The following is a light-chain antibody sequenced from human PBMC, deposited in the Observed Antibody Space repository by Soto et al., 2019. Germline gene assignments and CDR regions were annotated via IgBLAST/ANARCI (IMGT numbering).Light chain of an antibody. CDR2: KIS. J-gene: IGKJ1*01. Sequence: DIVLTQSPLSSPVTLGQPASISCRSSQSLVHSDGDTYLNWLQQRPGQPPRLLIYKISNRVSGVPDRFSGSGAGTDFTLKISRVEAEDVGIYYCMQATQLRTFGQGTKVEIK. CDR3: MQATQLRT. V-gene: IGKV2-24*01. CDR1: QSLVHSDGDTY.